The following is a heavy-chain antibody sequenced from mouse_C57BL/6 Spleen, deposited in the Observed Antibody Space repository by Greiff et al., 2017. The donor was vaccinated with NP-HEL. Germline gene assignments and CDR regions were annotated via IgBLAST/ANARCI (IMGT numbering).Heavy chain of an antibody. Sequence: EVKLMESGGGLVQPGESLKLSCESNEYEFPSHDMSWVRKTPEKRLELVAAINSDGGSTYYPDTMERRFIISRDNTKKTLYLQMSSLRSEATALYYCARDGGQGYFDVWGTGTTVTVSS. J-gene: IGHJ1*03. CDR2: INSDGGST. CDR3: ARDGGQGYFDV. D-gene: IGHD2-3*01. V-gene: IGHV5-2*01. CDR1: EYEFPSHD.